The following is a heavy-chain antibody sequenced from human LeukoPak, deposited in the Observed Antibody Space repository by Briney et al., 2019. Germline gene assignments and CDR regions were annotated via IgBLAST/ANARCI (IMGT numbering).Heavy chain of an antibody. CDR1: GGSISSGGYY. CDR3: AREGGTGAYTDDAFDI. Sequence: SETLSLTCTVSGGSISSGGYYWSWIRQPPGKGLEWIGYIYHSGSTYYNPSLKSRVTISVDRSKNQFSLKLSSVTAADTAVYYCAREGGTGAYTDDAFDIWGQGTMVTVSS. CDR2: IYHSGST. J-gene: IGHJ3*02. D-gene: IGHD7-27*01. V-gene: IGHV4-30-2*01.